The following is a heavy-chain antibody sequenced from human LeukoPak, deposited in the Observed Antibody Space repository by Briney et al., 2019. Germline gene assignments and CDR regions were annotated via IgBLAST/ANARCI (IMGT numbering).Heavy chain of an antibody. CDR2: IYTSGST. CDR1: GGSISSYY. CDR3: AGGGGYSYGYGVHPFAP. D-gene: IGHD5-18*01. J-gene: IGHJ5*02. V-gene: IGHV4-4*07. Sequence: SETLSLTCTVSGGSISSYYWSWIRQPAGKGLGWIGRIYTSGSTNYNPSLKSRVTMSVDTSKNQFSLKLSSVTAADTAVYYCAGGGGYSYGYGVHPFAPWGQGTLVTVSS.